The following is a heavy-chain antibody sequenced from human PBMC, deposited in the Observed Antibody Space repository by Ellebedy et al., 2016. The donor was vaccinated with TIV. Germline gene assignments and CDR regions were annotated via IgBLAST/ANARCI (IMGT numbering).Heavy chain of an antibody. CDR3: ARVVSGYYGSGEIWWFDP. J-gene: IGHJ5*02. Sequence: SETLSLTXTVSGGSVSSASYYWSWIRQPPGKGLEYIGYIYYSGSTNYNPSLKSRVTISLDTSKNQFSLKLSSVTAADTAVYYCARVVSGYYGSGEIWWFDPWGQGTLVTVSS. D-gene: IGHD3-10*01. CDR1: GGSVSSASYY. CDR2: IYYSGST. V-gene: IGHV4-61*01.